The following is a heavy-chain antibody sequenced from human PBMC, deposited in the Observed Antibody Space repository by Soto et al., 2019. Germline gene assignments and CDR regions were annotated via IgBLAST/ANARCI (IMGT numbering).Heavy chain of an antibody. CDR1: GFTVSSNY. J-gene: IGHJ6*02. CDR3: ARDRSITPPSGMDV. CDR2: IYSGGST. D-gene: IGHD3-16*01. V-gene: IGHV3-53*01. Sequence: QPGGSLRLSCAASGFTVSSNYMSWVRQAPGKGLEWVSVIYSGGSTYYADSVKGRFTISRDNSKNTLYLQMNSLRAEDTAVYYCARDRSITPPSGMDVWGQGTTVTVSS.